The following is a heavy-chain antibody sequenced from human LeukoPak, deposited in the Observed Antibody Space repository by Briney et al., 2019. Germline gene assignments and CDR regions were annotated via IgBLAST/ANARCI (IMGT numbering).Heavy chain of an antibody. D-gene: IGHD2-21*02. CDR2: IYTSGST. Sequence: SETLSLTCTVSGGSISSYYWRWLRPPAGKGLEWIGRIYTSGSTNYNPSLKSRVTMSVDTSKNQFSLKLSSVTAADTAVYYCARAGGYCGGDCFNYYYGMDVWGQGTTVTVSS. CDR1: GGSISSYY. J-gene: IGHJ6*02. V-gene: IGHV4-4*07. CDR3: ARAGGYCGGDCFNYYYGMDV.